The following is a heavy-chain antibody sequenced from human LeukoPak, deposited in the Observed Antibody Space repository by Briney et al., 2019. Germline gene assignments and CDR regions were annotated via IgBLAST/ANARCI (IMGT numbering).Heavy chain of an antibody. CDR3: ARDGGYCSSTSCFLVNWFDP. Sequence: SVKVSCKASGGTFSSYAISWVRQAPGQGLEWMGGIIPIFGTANYAQKFQGRVTITTDESTSTAYMGLSSLRSEDTAVYYRARDGGYCSSTSCFLVNWFDPWGQGTLVAVSS. J-gene: IGHJ5*02. CDR1: GGTFSSYA. CDR2: IIPIFGTA. D-gene: IGHD2-2*01. V-gene: IGHV1-69*05.